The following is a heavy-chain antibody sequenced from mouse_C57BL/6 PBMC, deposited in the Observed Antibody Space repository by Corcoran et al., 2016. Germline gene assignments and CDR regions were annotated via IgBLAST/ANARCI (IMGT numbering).Heavy chain of an antibody. Sequence: DVQLQESGPGLVKPSQSLSLTCSVTGYSITRGYYWNWIRQFPGNKLEWMGYISYDGSNNYNPSLKNRISITRDTSKNQFFLKLNSVTTEDTATYYCARDRDLPTVVASYYYAMDYWGQGTSVTVSS. CDR2: ISYDGSN. CDR1: GYSITRGYY. J-gene: IGHJ4*01. V-gene: IGHV3-6*01. D-gene: IGHD1-1*01. CDR3: ARDRDLPTVVASYYYAMDY.